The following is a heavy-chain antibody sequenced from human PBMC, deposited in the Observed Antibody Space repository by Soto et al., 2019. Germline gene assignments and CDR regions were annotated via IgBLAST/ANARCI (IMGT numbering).Heavy chain of an antibody. CDR3: ARDSCRDDCYVNALDI. D-gene: IGHD2-21*02. CDR2: IWLDGSNI. V-gene: IGHV3-33*01. CDR1: GFTLSTYV. Sequence: PGRSTSLWCAAAGFTLSTYVMRWVRQAPGKGLEWVAVIWLDGSNIYYGDSVKGRFTISRDNSKNTVFLQMNSLGAEDTADYYCARDSCRDDCYVNALDIRGQGTKVTVSS. J-gene: IGHJ3*02.